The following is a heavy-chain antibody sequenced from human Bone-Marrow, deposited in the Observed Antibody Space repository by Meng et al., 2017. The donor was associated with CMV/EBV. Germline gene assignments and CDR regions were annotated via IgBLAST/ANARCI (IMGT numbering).Heavy chain of an antibody. CDR1: GFSFSSYA. J-gene: IGHJ4*02. Sequence: SGFSFSSYAMSWVRQAPGKGLEWVSAISGSGGSTYYADSVKGRFTISRDNSKNTLYLQMNSLRAEDTAVYYCANAIRYYYDSSGYFDYWGQGTLVTVSS. D-gene: IGHD3-22*01. V-gene: IGHV3-23*01. CDR2: ISGSGGST. CDR3: ANAIRYYYDSSGYFDY.